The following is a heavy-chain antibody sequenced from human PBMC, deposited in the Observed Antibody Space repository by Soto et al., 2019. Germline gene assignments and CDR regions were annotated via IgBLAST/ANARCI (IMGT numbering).Heavy chain of an antibody. Sequence: ETLSLTCTVSGGSISSYYWSWIRQPPGKGLEWIGYIYYSGSTNYNPSLKSRVTISVDTSKNQFSLKLSSVTAADTAVYYCAGRSNGTLYDFWSGYWHYYGMDVWGQGTTVTVSS. J-gene: IGHJ6*02. CDR2: IYYSGST. CDR1: GGSISSYY. CDR3: AGRSNGTLYDFWSGYWHYYGMDV. V-gene: IGHV4-59*01. D-gene: IGHD3-3*01.